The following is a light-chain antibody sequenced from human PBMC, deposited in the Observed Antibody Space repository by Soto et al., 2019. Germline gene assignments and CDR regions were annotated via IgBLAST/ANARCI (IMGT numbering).Light chain of an antibody. Sequence: DIPMTQSPFTLPRSLGYRATAACRASPTISRWLAWYKQKPGKAPKLLSYNASTLKRGVPSRFSGSGSGTDFTLTISSLQPDDFETYYCQHYNSSSEAFGQGTKVDI. V-gene: IGKV1-5*03. J-gene: IGKJ1*01. CDR2: NAS. CDR3: QHYNSSSEA. CDR1: PTISRW.